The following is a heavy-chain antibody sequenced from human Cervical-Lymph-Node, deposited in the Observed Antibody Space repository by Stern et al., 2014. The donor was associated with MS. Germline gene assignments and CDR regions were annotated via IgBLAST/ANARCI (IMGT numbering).Heavy chain of an antibody. CDR2: ISGSDGST. V-gene: IGHV3-23*04. J-gene: IGHJ4*02. D-gene: IGHD6-19*01. CDR1: GFTFSSYA. Sequence: EVQLVESGGTLVQPGGSLRLSCAASGFTFSSYAMSWVRQAPGKGLAWGSVISGSDGSTFYADSVKGRFTISRDNSKNTLFLQMNSLRAEDTAVYYCAKVYGSGPFDYWGQGTLVTVSS. CDR3: AKVYGSGPFDY.